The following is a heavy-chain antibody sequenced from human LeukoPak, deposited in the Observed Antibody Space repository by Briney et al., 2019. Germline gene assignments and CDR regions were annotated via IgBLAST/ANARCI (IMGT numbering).Heavy chain of an antibody. Sequence: SETLSLTCGVSGGSITSTNYWTWVRQPPGKGLEWIGEVNLQGSTNYNPSLMGRVAISVDMSENHTSLQLTSVASADTAVYYCAREGGPYRPLDYSGQGTLVTVSS. CDR1: GGSITSTNY. V-gene: IGHV4-4*02. CDR3: AREGGPYRPLDY. J-gene: IGHJ4*02. CDR2: VNLQGST.